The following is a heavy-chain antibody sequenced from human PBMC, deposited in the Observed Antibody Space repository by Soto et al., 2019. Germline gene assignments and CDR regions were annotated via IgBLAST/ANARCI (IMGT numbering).Heavy chain of an antibody. Sequence: QVQLQESGPGLVRPSETLSLTCTVSGDSISRNGNYWSWIRQHPGQGLEWIGYIHYSGSTYYTPSLKSRVTISVDRSKNQCSLNLTSVTAADTAVYFCARVRVAKQPSPTPAPLHFDFWGQGALVTVSS. CDR2: IHYSGST. CDR1: GDSISRNGNY. D-gene: IGHD1-1*01. V-gene: IGHV4-31*03. CDR3: ARVRVAKQPSPTPAPLHFDF. J-gene: IGHJ4*02.